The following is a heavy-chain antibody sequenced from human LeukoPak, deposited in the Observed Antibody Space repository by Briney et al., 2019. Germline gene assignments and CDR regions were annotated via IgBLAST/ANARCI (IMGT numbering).Heavy chain of an antibody. CDR2: IYDSGST. D-gene: IGHD3-22*01. CDR3: ARGFSTYYYDSSGSRRDYYMDV. Sequence: SETLSLTCTVSGDSISSGGYYWSWIRQPPGKDLEWIGYIYDSGSTYYNPSLKSRVTISVDRSKNQFSLKLSSVTAADTAVYNCARGFSTYYYDSSGSRRDYYMDVWGKGTTVTVSS. J-gene: IGHJ6*03. V-gene: IGHV4-30-2*01. CDR1: GDSISSGGYY.